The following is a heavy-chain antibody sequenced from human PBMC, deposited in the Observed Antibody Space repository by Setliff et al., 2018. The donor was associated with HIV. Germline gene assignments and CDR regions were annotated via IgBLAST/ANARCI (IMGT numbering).Heavy chain of an antibody. J-gene: IGHJ3*01. CDR1: GFTFSNAW. D-gene: IGHD1-1*01. CDR2: IKKDGSEK. CDR3: ATRGLRQLAHDAFDF. Sequence: LSLSCAASGFTFSNAWMNWVRQAPGKGLEWVANIKKDGSEKYYVDSVKGRFIISRDNAKNSVYLQMNSLRAEDTGVYYCATRGLRQLAHDAFDFWGQGTMVTVSS. V-gene: IGHV3-7*01.